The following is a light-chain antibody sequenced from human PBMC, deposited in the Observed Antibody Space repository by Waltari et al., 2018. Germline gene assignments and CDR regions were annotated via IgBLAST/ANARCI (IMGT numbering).Light chain of an antibody. V-gene: IGLV2-11*01. Sequence: SALTQPRSVSGSPGQSVTIPCTGTHSAVGCYNYFSWYQHHPGKAPKLLIFDVIKRPSGVPDRFSGSKSGNTASLTISGLQAEDEADYYCCSYAGSYTVVFGGGTRLTVL. CDR2: DVI. J-gene: IGLJ2*01. CDR3: CSYAGSYTVV. CDR1: HSAVGCYNY.